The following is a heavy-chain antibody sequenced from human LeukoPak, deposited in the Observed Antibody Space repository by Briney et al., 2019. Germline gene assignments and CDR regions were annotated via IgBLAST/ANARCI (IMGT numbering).Heavy chain of an antibody. J-gene: IGHJ3*02. CDR1: GGSISSYY. D-gene: IGHD2-15*01. Sequence: PSETLSLTCTVSGGSISSYYWSWIRQPAGKGLEWIGRIYTSGSTNYNPSLKSRVTMSVDTSKNQFSLKLSSVTAADTAVYYCGRCCSGGSCYTTFDIWGQGTMVTVSS. CDR3: GRCCSGGSCYTTFDI. CDR2: IYTSGST. V-gene: IGHV4-4*07.